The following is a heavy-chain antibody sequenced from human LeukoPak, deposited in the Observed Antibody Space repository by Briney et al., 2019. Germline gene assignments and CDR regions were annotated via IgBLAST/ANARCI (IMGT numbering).Heavy chain of an antibody. CDR3: ARAVSGWYFDL. J-gene: IGHJ2*01. Sequence: SETLSLTCTVSGGSISTYYWSWIRQPPGKGLEWIGYSGSTSYNPSLKSRVTISVDTSKNQVSLKLSSVTAADTAMYYCARAVSGWYFDLWGRGTLVTVSS. V-gene: IGHV4-59*01. CDR1: GGSISTYY. D-gene: IGHD3-3*01. CDR2: SGST.